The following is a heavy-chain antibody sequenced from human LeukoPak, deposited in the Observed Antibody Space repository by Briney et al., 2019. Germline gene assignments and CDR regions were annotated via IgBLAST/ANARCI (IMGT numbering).Heavy chain of an antibody. Sequence: PSETLSLTCTVSGGSISSSSYYWGWIRQPPGKGLEWIGSIYYSGSTYYNPSLKSRVTISVDTSKNQFSLKLSSVTAADTAVYYCARLFPNTIFGPSDAFDIWGQGTMVTVSS. D-gene: IGHD3-3*01. J-gene: IGHJ3*02. CDR3: ARLFPNTIFGPSDAFDI. CDR2: IYYSGST. CDR1: GGSISSSSYY. V-gene: IGHV4-39*07.